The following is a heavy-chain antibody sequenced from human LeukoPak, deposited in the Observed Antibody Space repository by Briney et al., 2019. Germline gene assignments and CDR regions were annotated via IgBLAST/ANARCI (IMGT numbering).Heavy chain of an antibody. CDR1: GFTFSSYA. Sequence: PGASLRLSCAASGFTFSSYAMSWVRQAPGKGLEWVSAISGSGGSTYYADSVKGRFTISRDNSKNTLYLQMNSLRAEDTAVYYCAKDLDDSSGYYWGDYWGQGTLVTVSS. CDR2: ISGSGGST. D-gene: IGHD3-22*01. CDR3: AKDLDDSSGYYWGDY. V-gene: IGHV3-23*01. J-gene: IGHJ4*02.